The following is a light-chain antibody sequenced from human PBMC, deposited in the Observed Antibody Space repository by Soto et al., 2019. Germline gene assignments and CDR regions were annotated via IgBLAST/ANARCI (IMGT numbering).Light chain of an antibody. V-gene: IGKV1-6*01. J-gene: IGKJ1*01. CDR3: LLHLDDPRM. CDR2: GAS. CDR1: QCNRTD. Sequence: AIQMTQSPSSLSASVGDRVTITCRASQCNRTDLGWYQQKPGKAPNLLIYGASRLGSGVPLRFSGGGSGTYLTLAISGLQHEDFATYCSLLHLDDPRMFGPGNNVEIK.